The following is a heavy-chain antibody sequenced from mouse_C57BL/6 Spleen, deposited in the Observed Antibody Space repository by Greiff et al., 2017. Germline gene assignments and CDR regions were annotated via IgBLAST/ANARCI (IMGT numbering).Heavy chain of an antibody. CDR1: GFSLSTVGMG. J-gene: IGHJ4*01. CDR3: ARMGANRDAMDY. CDR2: IWWDDDK. D-gene: IGHD4-1*01. Sequence: QVTLKVSGPGILQPSQTLSLTCSFSGFSLSTVGMGVGWIRQPSGKGLEWLAHIWWDDDKYYNPALKSRLTISKDTSKNQVFLKTANVDTADTATYYCARMGANRDAMDYWGQGTSVTVSS. V-gene: IGHV8-8*01.